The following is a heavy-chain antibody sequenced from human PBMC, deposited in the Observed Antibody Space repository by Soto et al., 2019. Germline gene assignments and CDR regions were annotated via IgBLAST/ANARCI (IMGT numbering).Heavy chain of an antibody. J-gene: IGHJ4*02. Sequence: GGSLRLSFSASGFTFSIYGMQWFRQAPGKGLEWVALIWYDGSNKNYADSVKGRFTISRDDPKNTLYLQMNSLRAEDTAVYYCARDAYLGSGSYAYWGQGTQVTVSS. D-gene: IGHD3-10*01. CDR1: GFTFSIYG. CDR2: IWYDGSNK. CDR3: ARDAYLGSGSYAY. V-gene: IGHV3-33*01.